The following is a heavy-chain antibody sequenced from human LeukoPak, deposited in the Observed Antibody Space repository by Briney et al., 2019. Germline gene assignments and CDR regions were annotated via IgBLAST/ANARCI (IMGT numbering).Heavy chain of an antibody. CDR1: GFTFSSYA. CDR2: IRSTANGYAT. J-gene: IGHJ4*02. V-gene: IGHV3-73*01. Sequence: GGSLRLSCAASGFTFSSYAMTWVRQASGKGLEWVGRIRSTANGYATAYAASVKGSFTISRDDSENTAYLQMDSLKTEDTAVYYCTGNYYGSGSYADFDYWGQGTLVTVSS. CDR3: TGNYYGSGSYADFDY. D-gene: IGHD3-10*01.